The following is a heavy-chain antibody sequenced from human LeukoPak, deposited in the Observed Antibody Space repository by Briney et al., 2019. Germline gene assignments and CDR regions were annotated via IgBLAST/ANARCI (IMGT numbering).Heavy chain of an antibody. Sequence: ASVKVSCKASGYTFTSYGISWVRQAPGQGLEWMGWISAYNGNTNYAQKLQGRVTMTTDTSTSTAYMELRSLRSDDTAVYYCAKKGGLALLYSSSWYRWVAGDGEPDFDYWGQGTLVTVSS. CDR3: AKKGGLALLYSSSWYRWVAGDGEPDFDY. D-gene: IGHD6-13*01. J-gene: IGHJ4*02. V-gene: IGHV1-18*01. CDR2: ISAYNGNT. CDR1: GYTFTSYG.